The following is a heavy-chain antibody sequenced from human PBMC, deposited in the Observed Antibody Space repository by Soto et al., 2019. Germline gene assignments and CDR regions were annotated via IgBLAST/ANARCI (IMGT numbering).Heavy chain of an antibody. CDR1: GDTIGSYY. Sequence: SETLSLTCTVSGDTIGSYYWSWIRQPPGKGLEWIGYIYFTGSTNYNPSLKSRVTISVDTSKNQFSLKLSSVTAADTAVYYCARGSCSSASCYTGDYWRQGTLVTVSS. D-gene: IGHD2-2*02. CDR3: ARGSCSSASCYTGDY. J-gene: IGHJ4*02. CDR2: IYFTGST. V-gene: IGHV4-59*01.